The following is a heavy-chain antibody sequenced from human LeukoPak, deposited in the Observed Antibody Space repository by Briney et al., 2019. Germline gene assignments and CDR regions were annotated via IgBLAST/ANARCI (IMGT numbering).Heavy chain of an antibody. D-gene: IGHD6-19*01. J-gene: IGHJ4*02. CDR2: ISSSSTTI. CDR3: ARGPYTNGHYFDY. Sequence: GGSLRLSCAASGFTFSSFWMTWVRQAPGKGLEWVSYISSSSTTIYYADSVKGRFTISRDNARNSLYLQMNSLRAEDTAVYYCARGPYTNGHYFDYWGQGTLATVSS. CDR1: GFTFSSFW. V-gene: IGHV3-48*04.